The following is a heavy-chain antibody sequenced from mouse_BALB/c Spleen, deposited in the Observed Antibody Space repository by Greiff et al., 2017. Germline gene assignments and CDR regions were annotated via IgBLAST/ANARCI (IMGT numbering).Heavy chain of an antibody. CDR3: ARRDDYGWFAY. Sequence: EVKLQESGGDLVKPGGSLKLSCAASGFTFSSYGMSWVRQTPDKRLEWVATISSGGSYTYYPDSVKGRFTISRDNAKNTLYLQMSSLKSEDTAMYYCARRDDYGWFAYWGQGTLVTVSA. CDR2: ISSGGSYT. D-gene: IGHD2-4*01. CDR1: GFTFSSYG. J-gene: IGHJ3*01. V-gene: IGHV5-6*02.